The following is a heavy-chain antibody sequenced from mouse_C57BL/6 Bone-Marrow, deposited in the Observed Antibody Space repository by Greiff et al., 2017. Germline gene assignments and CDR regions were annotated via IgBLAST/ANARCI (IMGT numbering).Heavy chain of an antibody. CDR3: AREDNDYVDFDY. CDR1: GYTFTSYG. V-gene: IGHV1-81*01. D-gene: IGHD2-4*01. Sequence: QVQLQQSGAELARPGASVKLSCKASGYTFTSYGISWLKQRTGQGLEWIGEIYPRSGNTYYNEKFKGKATLTADKSSSTAYMELRSLTSEDSAVYFCAREDNDYVDFDYWGQGTTLTVSS. CDR2: IYPRSGNT. J-gene: IGHJ2*01.